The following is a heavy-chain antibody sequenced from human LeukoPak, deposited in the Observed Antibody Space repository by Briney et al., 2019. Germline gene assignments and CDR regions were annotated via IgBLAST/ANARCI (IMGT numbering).Heavy chain of an antibody. J-gene: IGHJ4*02. V-gene: IGHV4-38-2*01. CDR2: ISHTVTT. CDR3: ARVPHCSVGTCYAGGFSFDY. CDR1: GYSISSGYY. Sequence: PSETLSLTCAVSGYSISSGYYWGWIRQPPGKGLEWIATISHTVTTSYNPSLKSRVTISVDTSKNQFSLRLTSVTAADTAVYFCARVPHCSVGTCYAGGFSFDYWGQGILVTVSS. D-gene: IGHD2-15*01.